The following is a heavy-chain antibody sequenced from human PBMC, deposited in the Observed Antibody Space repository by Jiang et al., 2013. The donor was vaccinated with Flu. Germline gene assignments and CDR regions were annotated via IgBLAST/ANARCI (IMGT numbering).Heavy chain of an antibody. Sequence: YGSGLVKPSETLFLTCNVSGASISSNSYYWGWIRQPPGKGLDWIGSIYHTGSTYYNPSLKSRVTMSVDKSKNQFSLKLSSVTAADTAVYYCARILYRSSWNGMDVWGQGTTVTVSS. V-gene: IGHV4-39*07. CDR3: ARILYRSSWNGMDV. CDR2: IYHTGST. D-gene: IGHD6-13*01. CDR1: GASISSNSYY. J-gene: IGHJ6*02.